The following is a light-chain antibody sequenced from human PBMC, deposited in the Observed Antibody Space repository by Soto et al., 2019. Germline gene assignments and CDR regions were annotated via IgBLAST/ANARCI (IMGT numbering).Light chain of an antibody. CDR3: QKYDSDPPFT. J-gene: IGKJ3*01. CDR1: QGISTY. CDR2: TAS. Sequence: DIPMTQSPSSLSASVGDRITITCRASQGISTYLAWYQQKPGKAPKPLIYTASTLQSGVPSRFSGSGSGTDFTLTISSLQPEDVATYYCQKYDSDPPFTFGPGTKVEIK. V-gene: IGKV1-27*01.